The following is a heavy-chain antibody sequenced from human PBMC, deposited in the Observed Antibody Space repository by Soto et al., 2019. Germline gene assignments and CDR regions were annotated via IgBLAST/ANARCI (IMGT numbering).Heavy chain of an antibody. Sequence: SETLSLTCTVSGGSVTNSSYYWGWIRQSPGKGLEWIGSVYYRGRSYSKSSVKSRVTISVDTSKNRFSLSLNPVTASDTAVYFCVSQRTTVPTQAYFDYWGPGALVTVSS. J-gene: IGHJ4*02. V-gene: IGHV4-39*01. CDR3: VSQRTTVPTQAYFDY. CDR1: GGSVTNSSYY. D-gene: IGHD4-17*01. CDR2: VYYRGRS.